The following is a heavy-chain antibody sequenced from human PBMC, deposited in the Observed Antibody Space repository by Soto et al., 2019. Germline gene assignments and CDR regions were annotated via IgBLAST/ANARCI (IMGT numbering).Heavy chain of an antibody. V-gene: IGHV4-31*03. Sequence: SETLSLTCTVSGGSIISGDYYFICIRQLPWKGLEWIGYIYYSGRTFYNPSLKSRLTMSVDTSDNQFSLKLSSVTAADTAVYYCARGPHSMVRGVLQLDPWGQGTLVTVSS. CDR1: GGSIISGDYY. CDR2: IYYSGRT. J-gene: IGHJ5*02. CDR3: ARGPHSMVRGVLQLDP. D-gene: IGHD3-10*01.